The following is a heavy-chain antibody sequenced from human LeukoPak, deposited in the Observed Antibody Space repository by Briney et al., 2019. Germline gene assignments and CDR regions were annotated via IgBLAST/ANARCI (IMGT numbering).Heavy chain of an antibody. D-gene: IGHD6-6*01. CDR3: AREYSSSSGKNAFDI. Sequence: SETLSLTCTVSGGSISSYFWGWIRQPAGKGLEWIGRIYASGSTNYNPSLKSRVTMSVDTSKNQFSLKLTSVTAADTAVYYCAREYSSSSGKNAFDIWGQGTMVTVSS. V-gene: IGHV4-4*07. J-gene: IGHJ3*02. CDR2: IYASGST. CDR1: GGSISSYF.